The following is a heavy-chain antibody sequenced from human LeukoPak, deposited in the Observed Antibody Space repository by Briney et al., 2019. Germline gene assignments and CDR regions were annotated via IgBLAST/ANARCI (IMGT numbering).Heavy chain of an antibody. Sequence: GGSLRLSCAASGFTFNNYAMNWVRQAPGKGLEWVSAISGSGGSTYYADSVKGRFTISRDNSKNTLYLQMNSLRAEDTAVYYCARKGPNQLLYDYWGQGTLVTVSS. J-gene: IGHJ4*02. V-gene: IGHV3-23*01. CDR3: ARKGPNQLLYDY. CDR2: ISGSGGST. D-gene: IGHD2-2*02. CDR1: GFTFNNYA.